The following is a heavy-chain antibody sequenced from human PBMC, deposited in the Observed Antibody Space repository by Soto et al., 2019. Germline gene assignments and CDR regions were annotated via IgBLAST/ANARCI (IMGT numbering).Heavy chain of an antibody. D-gene: IGHD6-25*01. Sequence: QVQLVQSGAEVKKPGSSVKVSCKASGGTFSSYAISWVRQAPGQGLEWMGGIIPIFGTANYAQKFQGRVTITADESTSTAYMELSSLRSEDTAVYYCAREGTADAMFVKPNWFDPWGQGTLVTVSS. CDR3: AREGTADAMFVKPNWFDP. V-gene: IGHV1-69*01. J-gene: IGHJ5*02. CDR2: IIPIFGTA. CDR1: GGTFSSYA.